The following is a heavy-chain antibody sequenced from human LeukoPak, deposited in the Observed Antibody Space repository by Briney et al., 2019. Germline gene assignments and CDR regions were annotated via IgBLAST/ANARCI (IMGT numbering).Heavy chain of an antibody. J-gene: IGHJ4*02. CDR3: ARDTQTEGFDY. CDR2: INPNSGGT. Sequence: AAVKVSCKTSGYTFTAYYMHWVRQAPGQGLEWMGWINPNSGGTNYAQKFQGRVTMTRDTSISTAYMELSRLRSDDTAVYYCARDTQTEGFDYWGQGTLVTVSS. CDR1: GYTFTAYY. V-gene: IGHV1-2*02.